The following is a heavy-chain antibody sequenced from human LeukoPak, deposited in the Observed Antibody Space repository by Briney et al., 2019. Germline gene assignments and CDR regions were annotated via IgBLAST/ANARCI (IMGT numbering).Heavy chain of an antibody. CDR3: VKDYTSGYSSSWYLDY. V-gene: IGHV3-43*01. D-gene: IGHD6-13*01. J-gene: IGHJ4*02. CDR2: ISWDVGHT. CDR1: GFTFEDYT. Sequence: GGSLRLSCAASGFTFEDYTMHWVRQVPGKGLEWVSLISWDVGHTYYADSVRGRFTISRDNSKNSLYLHMKSLRTEDTALYYCVKDYTSGYSSSWYLDYWGQGTLVTVSS.